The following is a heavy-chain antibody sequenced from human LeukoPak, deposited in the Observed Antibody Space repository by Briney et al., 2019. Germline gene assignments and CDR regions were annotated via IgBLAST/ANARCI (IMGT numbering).Heavy chain of an antibody. CDR3: ASGSMHSNWAWFDP. D-gene: IGHD3-10*01. Sequence: HGESLKISCQGSGYRFTSYWISWVRQMPGKGREGRGRIDTSDSYTNYSTSFQGHVTISADKSISTAYLQWSSLKASDTAMYYCASGSMHSNWAWFDPWGQGTLVTVSS. CDR1: GYRFTSYW. J-gene: IGHJ5*02. CDR2: IDTSDSYT. V-gene: IGHV5-10-1*01.